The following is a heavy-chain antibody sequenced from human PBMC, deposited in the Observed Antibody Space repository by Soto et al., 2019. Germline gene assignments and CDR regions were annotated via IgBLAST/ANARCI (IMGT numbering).Heavy chain of an antibody. Sequence: QVQLVQSGAEVKKPGSSVKVSCKASGGTFSSYTISWVRQAPGQGLEWMGRIIPILGIANYAQKFQGRVRITADKSTSTAYMELSSLRSEDTAVYYCAGDRGIAGADRDFDFWGQGTLVTVSS. CDR2: IIPILGIA. CDR1: GGTFSSYT. D-gene: IGHD6-19*01. J-gene: IGHJ4*02. V-gene: IGHV1-69*08. CDR3: AGDRGIAGADRDFDF.